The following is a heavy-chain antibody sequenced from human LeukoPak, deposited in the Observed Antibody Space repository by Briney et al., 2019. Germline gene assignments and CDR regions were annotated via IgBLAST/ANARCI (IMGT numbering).Heavy chain of an antibody. CDR1: GGSISSGGYY. V-gene: IGHV4-31*03. J-gene: IGHJ4*02. D-gene: IGHD3-22*01. Sequence: SQTLSLTCTVSGGSISSGGYYWSWIRQHPGKGLEWIGYIYYSGSTYYNPSLKSRVTISVDTSKNQFSLKLSSVTAADTAVYYCARQGYCDSSGYTSHWGQGTLVTVSS. CDR2: IYYSGST. CDR3: ARQGYCDSSGYTSH.